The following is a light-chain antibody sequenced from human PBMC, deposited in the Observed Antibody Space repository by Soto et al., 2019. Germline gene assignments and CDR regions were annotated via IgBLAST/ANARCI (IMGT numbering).Light chain of an antibody. J-gene: IGLJ2*01. Sequence: QSVLTQSPSASASLGASVKLTCTLSSGPNSYAIAWHQQQPEKGPRYLMKLNSDGSHSKGDGIPDRFSGSSSGAERYLTISSLQSEDEADYYCQTWGTGIHVFGGGTKLTVL. CDR1: SGPNSYA. CDR3: QTWGTGIHV. CDR2: LNSDGSH. V-gene: IGLV4-69*01.